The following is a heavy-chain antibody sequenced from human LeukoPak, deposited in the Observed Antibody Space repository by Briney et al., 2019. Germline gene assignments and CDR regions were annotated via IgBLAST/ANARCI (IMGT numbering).Heavy chain of an antibody. CDR1: GGSFSGYY. CDR2: IYYSGST. CDR3: AMYSGSYNSAFDI. D-gene: IGHD1-26*01. V-gene: IGHV4-59*01. J-gene: IGHJ3*02. Sequence: SETLSLTCAVYGGSFSGYYWSWIRQPPGKGLEWIGYIYYSGSTNYNPSLKSRVTISVDTSKNQFSLKLSSVTAADTAVYYCAMYSGSYNSAFDIWGQGTMVTVSS.